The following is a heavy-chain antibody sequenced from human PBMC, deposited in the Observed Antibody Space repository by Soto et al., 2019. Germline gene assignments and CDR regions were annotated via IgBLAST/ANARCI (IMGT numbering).Heavy chain of an antibody. Sequence: GGSLRLSCAASGFTVITNYSTLVRQTPGKGLEWVSIIYSNGNTYYADSVKGRFTISRDNSKNTLYLQMNSLRVDDTAVYYCVVEDLGMEVWGQGTTVTVSS. CDR3: VVEDLGMEV. D-gene: IGHD2-15*01. V-gene: IGHV3-53*01. CDR1: GFTVITNY. J-gene: IGHJ6*02. CDR2: IYSNGNT.